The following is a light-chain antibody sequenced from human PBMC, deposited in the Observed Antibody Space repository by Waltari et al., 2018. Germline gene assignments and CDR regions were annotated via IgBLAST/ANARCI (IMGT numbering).Light chain of an antibody. J-gene: IGKJ4*01. CDR1: QSVSSS. V-gene: IGKV3-11*01. CDR2: DSS. CDR3: QQRRNWPSVT. Sequence: EIVLTQSPATLSLSPGERATLSCRASQSVSSSLAWYRQKPGQAPRLLIYDSSIRATGIPARFSGSGSGTDFTLTISTIEPEDFAVYYCQQRRNWPSVTFGGGTKVEIK.